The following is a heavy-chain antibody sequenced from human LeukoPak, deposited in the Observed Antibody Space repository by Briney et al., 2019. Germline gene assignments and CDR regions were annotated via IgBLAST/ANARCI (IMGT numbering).Heavy chain of an antibody. CDR2: ISSSSSYI. Sequence: GGSLRLSCAASGFTFSSYSTNWVRQAPGKGLDWVSSISSSSSYIYYADSVKGRFTISRDNAKNSLYMQMNSLRAEDTAVYYCARLGSSAMVYGNLDYWGQGTLVTVSS. J-gene: IGHJ4*02. V-gene: IGHV3-21*01. D-gene: IGHD5-18*01. CDR3: ARLGSSAMVYGNLDY. CDR1: GFTFSSYS.